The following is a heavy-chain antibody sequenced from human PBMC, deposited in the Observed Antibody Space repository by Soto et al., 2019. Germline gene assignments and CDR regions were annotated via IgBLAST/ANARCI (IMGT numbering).Heavy chain of an antibody. CDR3: AKAVAQPYYSSSGMDV. Sequence: PGGPLRLSCAASGFTFSSYGMHWVRQAPGKGLEWVAVISYDGSNKYYADSVKGRFTISRDNSKNTLYLQMNSLRAEDTAVYYCAKAVAQPYYSSSGMDVGGQETTVTVSS. V-gene: IGHV3-30*18. CDR2: ISYDGSNK. J-gene: IGHJ6*02. CDR1: GFTFSSYG. D-gene: IGHD2-15*01.